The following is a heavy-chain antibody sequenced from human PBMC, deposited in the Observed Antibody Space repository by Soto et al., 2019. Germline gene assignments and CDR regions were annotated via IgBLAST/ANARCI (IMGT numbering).Heavy chain of an antibody. D-gene: IGHD6-19*01. V-gene: IGHV3-30*03. CDR1: GFTFSSYG. CDR2: ISYDGSKK. Sequence: GGSLRLSCAASGFTFSSYGMHWVRQAPGKGLEWVAVISYDGSKKYYADSVKGRFTISRDNSKNTLYLQMNSLRAEDTAVYCCARDLVRVAAGAYYYYGMDVWGQGTTFTVSS. J-gene: IGHJ6*02. CDR3: ARDLVRVAAGAYYYYGMDV.